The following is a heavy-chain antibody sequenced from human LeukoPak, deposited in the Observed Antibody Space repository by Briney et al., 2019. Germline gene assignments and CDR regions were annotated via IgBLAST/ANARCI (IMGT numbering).Heavy chain of an antibody. V-gene: IGHV3-74*01. CDR3: AKEKGSSGWYLREYFDL. CDR1: GFTFSSYW. CDR2: INSDGSST. D-gene: IGHD6-19*01. J-gene: IGHJ2*01. Sequence: PGGSLRLSCAASGFTFSSYWMHWVRQAPGKGLVWVSRINSDGSSTSYADSVKGRFTISRDNAKNTLYLQMNSLRAEDTAVYYCAKEKGSSGWYLREYFDLWGRGTLVTVSS.